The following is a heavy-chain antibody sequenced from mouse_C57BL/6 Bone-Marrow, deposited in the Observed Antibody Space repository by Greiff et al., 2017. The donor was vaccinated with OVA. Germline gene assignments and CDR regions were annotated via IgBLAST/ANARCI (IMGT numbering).Heavy chain of an antibody. CDR3: ARKGNYDY. CDR1: GYTFTSYW. V-gene: IGHV1-50*01. J-gene: IGHJ2*01. D-gene: IGHD1-1*01. CDR2: IDPSDSYT. Sequence: QVQLQQPGAELVKPGASVKLSCKASGYTFTSYWMQWVKQRPGQGLEWIGEIDPSDSYTNYNQKFKGKATLTVDTSSSTAYMQLSSLTSEDSAVYYCARKGNYDYWGQGTTLTVSS.